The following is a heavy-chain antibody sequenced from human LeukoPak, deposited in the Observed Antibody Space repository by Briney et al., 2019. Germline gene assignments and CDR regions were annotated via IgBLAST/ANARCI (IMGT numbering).Heavy chain of an antibody. D-gene: IGHD2-2*01. V-gene: IGHV3-30*02. J-gene: IGHJ4*02. CDR2: IRYDGSNK. Sequence: PGGSLRLSCAASGFTFSSYGMHWVRQAPGQGLEWVAFIRYDGSNKYYADSVKGRFTISRDNSKNTLYLQMNSLRAEDTAVYYCAKVDPGTYCSSTSCSDYWGQGTLVTVSS. CDR1: GFTFSSYG. CDR3: AKVDPGTYCSSTSCSDY.